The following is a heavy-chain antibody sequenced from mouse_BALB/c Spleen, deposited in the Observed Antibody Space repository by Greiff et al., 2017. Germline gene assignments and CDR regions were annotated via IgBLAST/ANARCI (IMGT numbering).Heavy chain of an antibody. D-gene: IGHD1-1*01. CDR3: ARNYYGSSYEYFDV. CDR2: IDPANGNT. Sequence: EVQLQQSGAELVKPGASVKLSCTASGFNIKDTYMHWVKQRPEQGLEWIGRIDPANGNTKYDPKFQGKATITADTSSNTAYLQLSSLTSEDTAVYYGARNYYGSSYEYFDVWGAGTTVTVSS. V-gene: IGHV14-3*02. CDR1: GFNIKDTY. J-gene: IGHJ1*01.